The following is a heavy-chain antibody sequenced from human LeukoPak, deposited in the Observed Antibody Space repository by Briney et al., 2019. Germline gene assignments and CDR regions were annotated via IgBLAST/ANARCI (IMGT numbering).Heavy chain of an antibody. CDR3: AKDGSGRPNAFDI. CDR2: ISGSGGST. D-gene: IGHD2-15*01. Sequence: GGTLRLSCAASGFTFSSYAMSWVRRAPGKGLEWVSAISGSGGSTYYADSVRGRFTISRDNSKNTLYLQMNSLRAEDTAVYYCAKDGSGRPNAFDIWGQGTMVTVSS. J-gene: IGHJ3*02. V-gene: IGHV3-23*01. CDR1: GFTFSSYA.